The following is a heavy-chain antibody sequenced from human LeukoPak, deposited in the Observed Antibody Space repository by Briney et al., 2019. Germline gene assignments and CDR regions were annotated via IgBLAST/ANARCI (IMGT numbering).Heavy chain of an antibody. Sequence: PGVSLRLSCAASGFTFSSYAMSWVRQPPGKGLEWIGEINHSGSTNYNPSLKSRVTISVDTSKNQFSLKLSSVTAADTAVYYCARGLLLSWGQGTMVTVSS. V-gene: IGHV4-34*01. J-gene: IGHJ3*01. CDR2: INHSGST. CDR3: ARGLLLS. CDR1: GFTFSSYA. D-gene: IGHD2-15*01.